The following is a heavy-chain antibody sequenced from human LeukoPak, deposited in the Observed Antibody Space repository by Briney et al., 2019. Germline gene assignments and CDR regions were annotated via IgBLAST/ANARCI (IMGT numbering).Heavy chain of an antibody. CDR1: GYTFTSYY. CDR3: ARDYGDPFAFDI. CDR2: INPSGGST. Sequence: ASVKVSCEASGYTFTSYYMHWVRQAPGQGLEWMGIINPSGGSTSYAQKFQGRVTMTRDTSTSTVYMELSSLRSEDTAVYYCARDYGDPFAFDIWGQGTMVTVSS. J-gene: IGHJ3*02. V-gene: IGHV1-46*01. D-gene: IGHD4-17*01.